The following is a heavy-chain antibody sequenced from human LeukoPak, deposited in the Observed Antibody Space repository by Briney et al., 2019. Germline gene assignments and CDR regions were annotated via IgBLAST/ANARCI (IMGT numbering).Heavy chain of an antibody. J-gene: IGHJ6*02. D-gene: IGHD3-3*01. V-gene: IGHV3-49*04. CDR1: GFTFGDHA. CDR3: TRGYENGYYLYYYYGMDV. Sequence: GGSLRLSCTASGFTFGDHAMSWVRQAPGKGLEWVGFIRSKAYGGTTEYAASVKGRFTISRDDSKSIAYLQMNSLKTEDTAVYYCTRGYENGYYLYYYYGMDVWGQGTTVTVSS. CDR2: IRSKAYGGTT.